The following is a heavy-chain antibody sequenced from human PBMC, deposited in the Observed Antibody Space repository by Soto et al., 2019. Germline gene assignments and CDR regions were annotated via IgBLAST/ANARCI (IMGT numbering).Heavy chain of an antibody. D-gene: IGHD2-2*01. CDR3: ARDKGSSSWHSFDY. J-gene: IGHJ4*02. V-gene: IGHV3-30*03. CDR1: GFTFSSYG. Sequence: LRLSCAASGFTFSSYGMHWVRQAPGKGLEWVAVISYDGSNKYYADSVKGRFTISRDNSKNTLYLQMNSLRAEDTAVYYCARDKGSSSWHSFDYWGQGTLVTVSS. CDR2: ISYDGSNK.